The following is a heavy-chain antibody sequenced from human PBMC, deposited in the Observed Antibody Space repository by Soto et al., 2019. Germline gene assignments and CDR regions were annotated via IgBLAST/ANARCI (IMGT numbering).Heavy chain of an antibody. J-gene: IGHJ4*02. V-gene: IGHV4-39*02. CDR3: AGDEYSNTWYKY. CDR1: GASIGSINYY. Sequence: SETLSLTCTVSGASIGSINYYWGWILQSPGKGLEWIGSLSYNGNTYYNPSLKSRFIISGDLSKNQFSLKVNSVTAADTAVFYCAGDEYSNTWYKYWGQGTLVTVS. D-gene: IGHD6-13*01. CDR2: LSYNGNT.